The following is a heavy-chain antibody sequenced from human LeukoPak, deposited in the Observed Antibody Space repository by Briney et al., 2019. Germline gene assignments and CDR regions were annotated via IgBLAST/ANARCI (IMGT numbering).Heavy chain of an antibody. J-gene: IGHJ5*02. Sequence: SETLSLTCTVSGGSIISYYWSWIRQPPGKGLEWIGYIYYSGSTNYNPSLKSRVTISVDTSKNQFSLKLSSVTAADTAVYYCAIYSSSWYTVFDPWGRGTLVPVSS. CDR2: IYYSGST. V-gene: IGHV4-59*01. CDR1: GGSIISYY. D-gene: IGHD6-13*01. CDR3: AIYSSSWYTVFDP.